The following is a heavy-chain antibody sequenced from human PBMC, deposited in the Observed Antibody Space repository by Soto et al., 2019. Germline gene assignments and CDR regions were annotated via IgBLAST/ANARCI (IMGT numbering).Heavy chain of an antibody. D-gene: IGHD3-22*01. J-gene: IGHJ4*02. CDR2: INPSGGST. CDR3: ARAWLTYYDSSGYPNFDY. V-gene: IGHV1-46*01. Sequence: ASVKVSCKASGYTFTSYYMHWVRQAPGQGPEWMGIINPSGGSTSYAQKFQGRVTMTRDTSTSTVYMELSSLRSEDTAVYYCARAWLTYYDSSGYPNFDYWGQGTLVTVSS. CDR1: GYTFTSYY.